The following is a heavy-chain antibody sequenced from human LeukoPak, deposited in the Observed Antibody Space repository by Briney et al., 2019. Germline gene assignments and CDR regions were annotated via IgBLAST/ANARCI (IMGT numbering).Heavy chain of an antibody. V-gene: IGHV4-39*01. CDR2: IYYSGST. CDR1: GGSISSNDYY. Sequence: SETLFLTCTVSGGSISSNDYYWGWIRQPPGKGLEWIGNIYYSGSTYYNPSLKSRVTISVDTSKNQFSLKLSSVTAADTAVYFCATRAKYGLGSFFDYWGQGTLVTVSS. CDR3: ATRAKYGLGSFFDY. J-gene: IGHJ4*02. D-gene: IGHD3-10*01.